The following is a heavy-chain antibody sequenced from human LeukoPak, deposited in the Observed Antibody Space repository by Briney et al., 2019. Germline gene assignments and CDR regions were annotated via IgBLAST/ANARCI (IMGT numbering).Heavy chain of an antibody. J-gene: IGHJ3*02. CDR2: ISSSGYTI. Sequence: GGSLRLSCEASGFTFRGYETNWVRQAPGKGLEWVSYISSSGYTIYYADSVKGRFTISRDNAKNSLYLQMNSLRAEDTAVYYCARSRSIAGDGFDIWGQGTMVTVSS. D-gene: IGHD2-21*01. CDR3: ARSRSIAGDGFDI. V-gene: IGHV3-48*03. CDR1: GFTFRGYE.